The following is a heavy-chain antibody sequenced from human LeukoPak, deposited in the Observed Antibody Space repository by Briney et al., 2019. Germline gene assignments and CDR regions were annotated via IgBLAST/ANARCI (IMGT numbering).Heavy chain of an antibody. CDR2: IYTSGST. V-gene: IGHV4-4*07. Sequence: SETLSLTCTVSGGSISSYYWSWIRQPAGKGLEWIGRIYTSGSTNYNPSLKSRVTMSVDTSKNQFSLKLSSVTAADTAVYYCARERGYSGYDLVGHAFDIWGQGTMVTVSS. CDR3: ARERGYSGYDLVGHAFDI. CDR1: GGSISSYY. D-gene: IGHD5-12*01. J-gene: IGHJ3*02.